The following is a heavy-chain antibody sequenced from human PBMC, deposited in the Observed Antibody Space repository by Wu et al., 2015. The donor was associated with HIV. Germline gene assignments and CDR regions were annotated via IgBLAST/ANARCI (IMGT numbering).Heavy chain of an antibody. J-gene: IGHJ4*02. D-gene: IGHD5-24*01. CDR3: ARRQQLVDQ. Sequence: QVQLVQSGPEVKRPGSSVKISCKASGGTFSSYAINWVRQAPGQGLEWVGRIIPIFGTPDYARKFRGRIRITADESSTTSYMELISLGREDTAIYYCARRQQLVDQWGQGTLISVSS. CDR1: GGTFSSYA. CDR2: IIPIFGTP. V-gene: IGHV1-69*13.